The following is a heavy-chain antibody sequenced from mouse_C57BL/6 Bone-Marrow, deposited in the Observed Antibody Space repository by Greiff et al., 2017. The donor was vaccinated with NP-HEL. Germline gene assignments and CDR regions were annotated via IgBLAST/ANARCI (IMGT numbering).Heavy chain of an antibody. CDR1: GYTFTSYG. D-gene: IGHD3-2*02. V-gene: IGHV1-81*01. CDR2: IYPRSGNT. CDR3: ARRLGQLRLWFAY. Sequence: VQLVESGAELARPGASVKLSCKASGYTFTSYGISWVKQRTGQGLEWIGEIYPRSGNTYYNEKFKGKATLTADKSSSTAYMELRSLTSEDSAVYFCARRLGQLRLWFAYWGQGTLVTVSA. J-gene: IGHJ3*01.